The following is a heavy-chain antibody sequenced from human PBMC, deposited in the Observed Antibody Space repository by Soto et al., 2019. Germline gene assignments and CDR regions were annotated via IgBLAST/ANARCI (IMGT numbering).Heavy chain of an antibody. J-gene: IGHJ6*02. CDR1: GGSISSYY. Sequence: SETLSLTCTVSGGSISSYYWSWIRQPPGKGLEWIGYIYYSGSTNYNPSLKSRVTMSVDTSKNQFSLKLSSVTAADTAVYYCARTPYYDFWSGYLNYYYGMDVWGQGTTVTVSS. D-gene: IGHD3-3*01. V-gene: IGHV4-59*12. CDR2: IYYSGST. CDR3: ARTPYYDFWSGYLNYYYGMDV.